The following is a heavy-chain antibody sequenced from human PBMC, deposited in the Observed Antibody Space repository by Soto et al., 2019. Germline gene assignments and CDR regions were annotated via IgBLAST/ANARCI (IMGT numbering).Heavy chain of an antibody. CDR2: IYYSGST. V-gene: IGHV4-30-4*01. CDR1: GGSISSGDYY. D-gene: IGHD3-16*01. CDR3: VREGVDNWFDS. Sequence: QVQLQESGPGLVKPSQTLSLTCTVSGGSISSGDYYWSWIRQPPGKGLEWIGYIYYSGSTFYNPSLKNRVTISLDTSKIQLSLKLSYVTAADTAVYYCVREGVDNWFDSWGQGTLVTVSS. J-gene: IGHJ5*01.